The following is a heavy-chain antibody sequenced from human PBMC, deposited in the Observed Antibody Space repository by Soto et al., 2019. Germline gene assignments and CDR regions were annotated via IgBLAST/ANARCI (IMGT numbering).Heavy chain of an antibody. D-gene: IGHD3-3*01. V-gene: IGHV3-30-3*01. CDR3: ARALVLYSADFSPAWFDT. Sequence: GGSLRLSCAASGFTFSSYAMNWVRQAPGKGLEWVAVISYDGSNKYYAVSVKGRFTISRDNSKNTQYLQMNSLRAEDTAVYYCARALVLYSADFSPAWFDTWGQGTLVTVSS. J-gene: IGHJ5*01. CDR1: GFTFSSYA. CDR2: ISYDGSNK.